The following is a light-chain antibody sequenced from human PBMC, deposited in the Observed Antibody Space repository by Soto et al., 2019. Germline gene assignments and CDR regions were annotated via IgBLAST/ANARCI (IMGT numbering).Light chain of an antibody. Sequence: SYELTQPPSVSVSPGQTASITCSGHNLGDKYVYWYQQKPGQSPVLVIYQDTKRPSGIPERFSGSNSGNTATLTISGTQAMDEADYYCQTWDSTTCVFGTGTKVTVL. CDR2: QDT. CDR3: QTWDSTTCV. CDR1: NLGDKY. J-gene: IGLJ1*01. V-gene: IGLV3-1*01.